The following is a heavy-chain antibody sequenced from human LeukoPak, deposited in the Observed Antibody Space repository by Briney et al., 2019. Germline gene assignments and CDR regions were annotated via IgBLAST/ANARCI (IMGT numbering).Heavy chain of an antibody. CDR3: ARVRRIAVAGASDY. J-gene: IGHJ4*02. V-gene: IGHV3-48*03. D-gene: IGHD6-19*01. CDR2: ISSSGSTI. CDR1: GFTFSSYE. Sequence: PGGSLRLSCAASGFTFSSYEMNWVRQAPGKGLEWVSYISSSGSTIYYADSVKGRFTISRDNAKNSLYLQMNSLRAEDTAVYYCARVRRIAVAGASDYWGQGTLVTVSS.